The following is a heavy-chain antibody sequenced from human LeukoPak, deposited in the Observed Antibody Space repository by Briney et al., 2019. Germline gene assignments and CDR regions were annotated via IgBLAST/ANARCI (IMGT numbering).Heavy chain of an antibody. CDR3: TTDPYQLPNISFK. Sequence: GGSLRLSCAASGFTFSNAWMNWVRQAPGKGLEWVGRIKTKTDGGTTDNAAPVKGRFTISRDDSKNTLYLQMNSLKTEDTAVYYCTTDPYQLPNISFKWGQGTLVTVSS. D-gene: IGHD2-2*01. CDR1: GFTFSNAW. CDR2: IKTKTDGGTT. J-gene: IGHJ4*02. V-gene: IGHV3-15*01.